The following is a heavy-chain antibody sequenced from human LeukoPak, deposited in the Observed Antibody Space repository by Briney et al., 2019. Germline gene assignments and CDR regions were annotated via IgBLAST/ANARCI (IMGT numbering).Heavy chain of an antibody. CDR2: IYTSGST. Sequence: SETLSLTWTVSGGSISSYYWSWIRQPAGKGLEWIGRIYTSGSTNYNPSLKSRVTMSVDTSKNQFSLKLSSVTAADTAVYYCARDRPGYCSSTSCYAILYWGQGTLVTVSS. CDR1: GGSISSYY. J-gene: IGHJ4*02. D-gene: IGHD2-2*01. CDR3: ARDRPGYCSSTSCYAILY. V-gene: IGHV4-4*07.